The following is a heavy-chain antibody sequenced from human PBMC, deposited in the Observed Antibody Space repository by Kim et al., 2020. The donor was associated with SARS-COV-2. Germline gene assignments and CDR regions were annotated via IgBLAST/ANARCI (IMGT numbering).Heavy chain of an antibody. CDR2: ISSSSSYI. CDR1: GFTFSSYS. CDR3: ARDRGNPKSGWLLLSKEKYYYYYGMDV. V-gene: IGHV3-21*01. J-gene: IGHJ6*02. Sequence: GGSLRLSCAASGFTFSSYSMNWVRQAPGKGLEWVSSISSSSSYIYYADSVKGRFTISRDNAKNSLYLQMNSLRAEDTAVYYCARDRGNPKSGWLLLSKEKYYYYYGMDVWGQGTTVTVSS. D-gene: IGHD3-9*01.